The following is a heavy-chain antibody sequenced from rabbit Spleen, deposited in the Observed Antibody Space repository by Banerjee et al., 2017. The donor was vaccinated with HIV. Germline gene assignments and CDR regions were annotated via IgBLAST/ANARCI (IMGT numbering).Heavy chain of an antibody. CDR2: IDAGSTGKT. Sequence: QSLEESGGDLVKPGASLTLTCTASGFSFSRGYYMCWVRQAPGKGLEWIACIDAGSTGKTYYASWAKGRFTISKASSTTVTLQMTSLTAADTATYFCARADTSNDYDDLWGPGTLVTVS. V-gene: IGHV1S40*01. CDR3: ARADTSNDYDDL. J-gene: IGHJ4*01. D-gene: IGHD2-1*01. CDR1: GFSFSRGYY.